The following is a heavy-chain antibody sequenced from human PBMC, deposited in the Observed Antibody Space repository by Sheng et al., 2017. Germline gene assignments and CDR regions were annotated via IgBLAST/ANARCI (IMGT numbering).Heavy chain of an antibody. V-gene: IGHV3-7*01. CDR2: IKQDGSEK. CDR1: RFTFSNYW. J-gene: IGHJ3*02. CDR3: ARDISTTGSTGDAFDI. Sequence: EVQLVESGGGLVQPGGSLRLSCTASRFTFSNYWMNWVRQAPGMGLEWVANIKQDGSEKSYVDSVKGRFTISRDNAKNSLYLQMNSLRAEDTAVYYCARDISTTGSTGDAFDIWGQGTMITVSS. D-gene: IGHD4-4*01.